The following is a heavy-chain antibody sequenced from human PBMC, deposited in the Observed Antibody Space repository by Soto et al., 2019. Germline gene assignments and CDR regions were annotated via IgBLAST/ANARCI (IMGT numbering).Heavy chain of an antibody. CDR2: IDSSGEK. D-gene: IGHD6-19*01. CDR1: GLSITDSEMG. CDR3: ARRHLAVAVSPWFDP. V-gene: IGHV2-26*01. J-gene: IGHJ5*02. Sequence: QVTLKESGPVLVKPTETLTLRCTVSGLSITDSEMGVSWIRQPPGQPLEWLAHIDSSGEKTYRTFLKSRLAIYKDSYKWQVVLPMTNMDPADTATYYCARRHLAVAVSPWFDPWGQGIPVTVSS.